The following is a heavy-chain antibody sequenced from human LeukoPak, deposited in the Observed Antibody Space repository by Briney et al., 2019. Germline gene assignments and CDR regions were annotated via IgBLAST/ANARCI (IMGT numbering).Heavy chain of an antibody. CDR1: GYTFTGYS. CDR3: ATELTGDSALDY. V-gene: IGHV1-2*02. CDR2: INPNTGGT. J-gene: IGHJ4*02. Sequence: ASVKVSCKASGYTFTGYSVHWVRQTPGQGLEWMGWINPNTGGTKYAQKFQGRVTMTRDTSISTAYMDLSRLGPDDTAVYFCATELTGDSALDYWGQGTLVTVSS. D-gene: IGHD7-27*01.